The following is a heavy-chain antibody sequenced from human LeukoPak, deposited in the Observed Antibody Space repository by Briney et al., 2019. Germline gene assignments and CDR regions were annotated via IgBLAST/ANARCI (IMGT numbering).Heavy chain of an antibody. CDR1: GFTIGNYG. CDR2: ISHDGGSE. D-gene: IGHD6-19*01. V-gene: IGHV3-30*18. J-gene: IGHJ5*02. Sequence: GTSLRLSCVVSGFTIGNYGMHWVRQAPDKGLEWVAMISHDGGSEHYGDSVKGRFTIFRDISKNTLYLHMSSLRVEDTAGYYCAKDWGSSGWYNWFDPWGQGTLVTVSS. CDR3: AKDWGSSGWYNWFDP.